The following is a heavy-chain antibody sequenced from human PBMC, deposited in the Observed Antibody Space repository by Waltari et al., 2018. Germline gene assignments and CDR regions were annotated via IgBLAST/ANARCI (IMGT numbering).Heavy chain of an antibody. CDR2: IYSGGNT. CDR3: ARGPGYDFWSGYRGIDY. V-gene: IGHV3-53*01. D-gene: IGHD3-3*01. CDR1: GFTFSRYW. J-gene: IGHJ4*02. Sequence: EEQLVESGGGLIQPGESLRVSCAVSGFTFSRYWMNWVRQGPGKGLVWVSVIYSGGNTYYADSVKGRFTISRDNSKNTLYLQMNSLKAEDTAVYYCARGPGYDFWSGYRGIDYWGQGTLVTVSS.